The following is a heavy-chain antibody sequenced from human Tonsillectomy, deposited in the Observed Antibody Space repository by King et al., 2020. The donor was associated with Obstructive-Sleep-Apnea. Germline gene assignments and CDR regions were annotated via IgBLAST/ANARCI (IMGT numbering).Heavy chain of an antibody. V-gene: IGHV3-21*01. Sequence: VQLVESGGGLVRPGGSLRLSCAASGFSFSTYSINWVRQAPGKGLEWVSSISSSSSHIYYADSVKGRFTISRDNAKNSLYLQMNSLRAEDTAVYYCSRVPSKRKYFFGMDVSGHGAPVTVSS. CDR2: ISSSSSHI. CDR1: GFSFSTYS. CDR3: SRVPSKRKYFFGMDV. D-gene: IGHD1-14*01. J-gene: IGHJ6*02.